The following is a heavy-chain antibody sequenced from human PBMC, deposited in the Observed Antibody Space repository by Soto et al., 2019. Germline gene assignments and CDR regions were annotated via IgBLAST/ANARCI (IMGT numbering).Heavy chain of an antibody. J-gene: IGHJ1*01. Sequence: QVQLVQSGAEVKKPGSSVKVSCKASGGTFSSYAISWVRQAPGQGLEWMGGIIPIFGTANYAQKFQGRVTITADESTSTAYIELSSLRSEDTAVYYCASYDSSGYYYWYFQHWGQGTLVTVSS. D-gene: IGHD3-22*01. V-gene: IGHV1-69*01. CDR1: GGTFSSYA. CDR2: IIPIFGTA. CDR3: ASYDSSGYYYWYFQH.